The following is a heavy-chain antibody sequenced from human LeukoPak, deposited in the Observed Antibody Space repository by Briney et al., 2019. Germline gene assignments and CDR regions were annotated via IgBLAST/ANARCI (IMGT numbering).Heavy chain of an antibody. D-gene: IGHD3-16*01. V-gene: IGHV4-38-2*02. CDR1: GYSISSGYY. Sequence: PSETLSLTCTVSGYSISSGYYWGWTRQPPGKGLEWIGSIYHSGKTYYNPSLKSPVTISVDTSKNQFSLKLSSVTAADTAVYYCARYTLGDYFDYWGQGTLVTVSS. CDR2: IYHSGKT. J-gene: IGHJ4*02. CDR3: ARYTLGDYFDY.